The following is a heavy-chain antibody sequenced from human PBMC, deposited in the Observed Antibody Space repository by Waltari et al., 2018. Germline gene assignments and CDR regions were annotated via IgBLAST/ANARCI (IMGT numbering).Heavy chain of an antibody. CDR1: GYTFTSYD. Sequence: QVQLVQSGAEVKKPGASVKVSCKASGYTFTSYDITWVRQATGNGLEWMGWMNPNSGNTCYAQKFQGRVTMTRNTSISTAYMELSSLRSEDTAVYYCARGIAARPGDYYYYMDVWGKGTTVTVSS. CDR3: ARGIAARPGDYYYYMDV. CDR2: MNPNSGNT. V-gene: IGHV1-8*01. J-gene: IGHJ6*03. D-gene: IGHD6-6*01.